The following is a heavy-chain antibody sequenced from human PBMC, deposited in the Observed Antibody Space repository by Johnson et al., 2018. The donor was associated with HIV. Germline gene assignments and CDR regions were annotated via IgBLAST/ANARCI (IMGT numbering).Heavy chain of an antibody. CDR1: GFTFSSYG. Sequence: QEQLVESGGGVVQPGGSLRLSCAASGFTFSSYGMHWVRQAPGKGLEWVAFIRYDGSNKDYAASVKGRFTISRDNAKNSLYLQMNSLRAEDTAVYYCARDWGTRGWDDAFDIWGQGTMVTVSS. J-gene: IGHJ3*02. CDR3: ARDWGTRGWDDAFDI. D-gene: IGHD3-16*01. CDR2: IRYDGSNK. V-gene: IGHV3-30*02.